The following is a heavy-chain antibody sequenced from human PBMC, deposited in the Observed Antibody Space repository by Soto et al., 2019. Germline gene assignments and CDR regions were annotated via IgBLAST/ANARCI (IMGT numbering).Heavy chain of an antibody. Sequence: EMPLVESGGGLVQPGGSLRLAFAASGFTFSRDSMNWVRQAPGKGLEWVSYMSSGGSTIYYADSVKGRFTISRDNAKNSLYLQMNSLRAEDTAVYYCAREGDGSRWFNYFDYWGQGTQVTVSS. V-gene: IGHV3-48*01. CDR2: MSSGGSTI. D-gene: IGHD6-13*01. J-gene: IGHJ4*02. CDR3: AREGDGSRWFNYFDY. CDR1: GFTFSRDS.